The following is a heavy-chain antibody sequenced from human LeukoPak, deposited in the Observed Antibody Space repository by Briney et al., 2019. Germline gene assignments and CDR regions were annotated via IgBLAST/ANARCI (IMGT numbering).Heavy chain of an antibody. J-gene: IGHJ6*03. Sequence: GESLKISCKGSGYSFTSYWIGWVRQMPGKGLERMGIIYPGDSDTRYSPSFQGQVTISADKSISTAYLQWSSLKASDTAMYYCARHIGSYYDSSGYPYYYYYYMDVWGKGTTVTVSS. CDR1: GYSFTSYW. CDR2: IYPGDSDT. CDR3: ARHIGSYYDSSGYPYYYYYYMDV. V-gene: IGHV5-51*01. D-gene: IGHD3-22*01.